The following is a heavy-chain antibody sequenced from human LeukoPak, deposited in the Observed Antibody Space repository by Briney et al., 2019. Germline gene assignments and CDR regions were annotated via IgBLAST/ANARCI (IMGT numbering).Heavy chain of an antibody. CDR2: INPSGGST. Sequence: ASVKVSCKASGYTFTSYYMHWVRQAPGQGLEWMGIINPSGGSTSYAQKFQGRVTMTRDTSTSTVYVELSSLRSEDTAVYYCAGGPHHDAFDIWGQGTMVTVSS. J-gene: IGHJ3*02. CDR3: AGGPHHDAFDI. CDR1: GYTFTSYY. V-gene: IGHV1-46*01.